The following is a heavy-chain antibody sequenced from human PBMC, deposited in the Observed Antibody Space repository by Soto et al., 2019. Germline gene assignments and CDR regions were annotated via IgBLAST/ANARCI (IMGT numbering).Heavy chain of an antibody. CDR1: GCMCRRPS. D-gene: IGHD2-2*01. J-gene: IGHJ4*02. CDR2: VSFRGDI. Sequence: GGPKRLSYTASGCMCRRPSVNCVRPAPGKGLEWVSSVSFRGDIYYADSLEGRFTISRDDAKNSLYLQMNSLRAEDTAVYYCARGCSSASCYYYWGQGTLVTRSS. CDR3: ARGCSSASCYYY. V-gene: IGHV3-21*01.